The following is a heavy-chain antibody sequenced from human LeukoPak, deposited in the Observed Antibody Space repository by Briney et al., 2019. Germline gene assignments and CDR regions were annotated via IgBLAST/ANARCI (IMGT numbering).Heavy chain of an antibody. CDR2: IYYSGST. Sequence: SETLSLTCTVSGGSISSGGYYWSWIRQHPGKGLEWIGYIYYSGSTYYNPSLKSRVTISVDTSKNQFSLELSSVTAADTAVYYCARLVVPAAIDSNWFDPWGQGTLVTVSS. D-gene: IGHD2-2*01. J-gene: IGHJ5*02. CDR1: GGSISSGGYY. V-gene: IGHV4-31*03. CDR3: ARLVVPAAIDSNWFDP.